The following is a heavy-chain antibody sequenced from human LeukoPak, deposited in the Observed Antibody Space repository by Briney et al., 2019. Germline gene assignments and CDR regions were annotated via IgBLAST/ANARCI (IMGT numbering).Heavy chain of an antibody. J-gene: IGHJ4*02. Sequence: GGSLRLSCAASGFTFSTYAINWVRQAPGKGLEWVSAITGSGGSTYIADSVKGRLTISRDNSMNTLYLQMNSLRAEDTAVYYCAKATLGSCSGARCYPFDYWGQGTLVTVSS. V-gene: IGHV3-23*01. CDR2: ITGSGGST. CDR3: AKATLGSCSGARCYPFDY. CDR1: GFTFSTYA. D-gene: IGHD2-15*01.